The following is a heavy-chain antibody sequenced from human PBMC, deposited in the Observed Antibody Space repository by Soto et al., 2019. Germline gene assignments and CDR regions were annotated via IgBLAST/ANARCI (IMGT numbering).Heavy chain of an antibody. J-gene: IGHJ4*02. CDR1: GFTFSSYG. CDR3: ARETYGDYMTRGFDY. CDR2: ISDDGSNK. Sequence: QVQLVESGGGVVQPGRSLRLSCAASGFTFSSYGMHWFRQAPGKGLEWVAVISDDGSNKFYADSVKGRFTISRDNSKNTRYLKMNTLRAEAMAVYYCARETYGDYMTRGFDYWGQGTLVTVSS. D-gene: IGHD4-17*01. V-gene: IGHV3-33*01.